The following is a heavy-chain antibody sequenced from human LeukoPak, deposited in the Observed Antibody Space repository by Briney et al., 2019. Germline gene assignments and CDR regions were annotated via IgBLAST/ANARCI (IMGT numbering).Heavy chain of an antibody. CDR1: GFTFSDYY. CDR3: AKAVITFGGVIQAYDY. J-gene: IGHJ4*02. CDR2: ISGSGGST. V-gene: IGHV3-23*01. D-gene: IGHD3-16*02. Sequence: GGSLRLSCAASGFTFSDYYMSWVRQAPGKGLEWVSAISGSGGSTYYADSVKGRFTISRDNSKNTLYLQMNSLRAEDTAVYYCAKAVITFGGVIQAYDYWGQGTLVTVSS.